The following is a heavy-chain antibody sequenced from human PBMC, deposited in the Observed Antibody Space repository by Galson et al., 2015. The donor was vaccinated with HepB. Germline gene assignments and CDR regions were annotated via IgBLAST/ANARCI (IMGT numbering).Heavy chain of an antibody. CDR1: GYTFTIYG. Sequence: SVKVACKASGYTFTIYGISWVRQAPGQGLEWMGWISAYNGNTNYAQKLQGRVTMTTDTSTSTAYMELRSLRSDDTAVYYCARDHYGDYADSPYWYFDLWGRGTLVTVSS. CDR2: ISAYNGNT. CDR3: ARDHYGDYADSPYWYFDL. J-gene: IGHJ2*01. V-gene: IGHV1-18*01. D-gene: IGHD4-17*01.